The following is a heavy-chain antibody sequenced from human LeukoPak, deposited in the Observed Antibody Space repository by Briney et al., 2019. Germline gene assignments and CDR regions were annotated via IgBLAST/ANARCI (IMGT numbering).Heavy chain of an antibody. J-gene: IGHJ4*02. V-gene: IGHV4-59*12. CDR3: ARARPSYGSGSLIDY. CDR2: IYYRVTS. Sequence: SETLSLTYTVSGDSISTYYWSWIRQPPGKGLEWIGYIYYRVTSDYNPSLKSRVTMSVDMSTRQISLKLSSVTAADTAVYYCARARPSYGSGSLIDYWGQGTLVTVSS. CDR1: GDSISTYY. D-gene: IGHD3-10*01.